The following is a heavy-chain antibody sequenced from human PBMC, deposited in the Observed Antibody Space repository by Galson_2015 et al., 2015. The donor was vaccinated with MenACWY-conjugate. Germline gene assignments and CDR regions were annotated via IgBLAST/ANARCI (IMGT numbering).Heavy chain of an antibody. CDR3: ARTGGSPPRGFDY. Sequence: SLRLSCAVSGFTFSSYWMHWVRQAPGKGLVWVSRINSDGSSTSYADTAKGRFTISRDNAKNTLYLQMSSLRAEDTAVYYCARTGGSPPRGFDYWGQGTLVTVSS. CDR1: GFTFSSYW. D-gene: IGHD1-26*01. V-gene: IGHV3-74*01. CDR2: INSDGSST. J-gene: IGHJ4*02.